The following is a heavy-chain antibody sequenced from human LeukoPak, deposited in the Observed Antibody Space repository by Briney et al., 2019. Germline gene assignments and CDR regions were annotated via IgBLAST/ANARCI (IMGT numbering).Heavy chain of an antibody. J-gene: IGHJ6*02. CDR3: AKGPSLRDYGMDV. CDR2: ISWNSGNI. V-gene: IGHV3-9*01. CDR1: GFTFDVYA. Sequence: GGSLSLSCAASGFTFDVYAMHWVRQPPGKGLEWVSGISWNSGNIGYAGSVKGRFTISRDNAKNSLYLQRNSLRAEDTALYYCAKGPSLRDYGMDVWGQGTTVTVSS. D-gene: IGHD2-21*02.